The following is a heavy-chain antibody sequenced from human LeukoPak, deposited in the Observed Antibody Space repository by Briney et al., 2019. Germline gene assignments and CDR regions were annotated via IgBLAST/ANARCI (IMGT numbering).Heavy chain of an antibody. CDR2: IYTSGST. J-gene: IGHJ3*02. CDR3: ARAYGDYEGDAFDI. V-gene: IGHV4-61*02. CDR1: GGSISSGSYY. Sequence: PSETLSLTCTVSGGSISSGSYYWSWIRQPAGKGLEWIGRIYTSGSTNYNPSLKSRVTISVDTSKNQFSLKLSSVTAADTAVYYCARAYGDYEGDAFDIWGQGTMVTVSS. D-gene: IGHD4-17*01.